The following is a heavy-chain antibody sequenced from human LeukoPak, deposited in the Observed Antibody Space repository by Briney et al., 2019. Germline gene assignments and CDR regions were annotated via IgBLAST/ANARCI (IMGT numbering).Heavy chain of an antibody. V-gene: IGHV3-74*01. CDR3: ANDCSSTSCYDY. J-gene: IGHJ4*02. Sequence: GGSLRLSCAASGFTFSAFWMHWVRQAPGKGLVWVSRINSDDSRTTYADSVKGRFTISRDNAKNTLYLQMNSLRAEDTAVYYCANDCSSTSCYDYWGQGTLVTVSS. CDR1: GFTFSAFW. D-gene: IGHD2-2*01. CDR2: INSDDSRT.